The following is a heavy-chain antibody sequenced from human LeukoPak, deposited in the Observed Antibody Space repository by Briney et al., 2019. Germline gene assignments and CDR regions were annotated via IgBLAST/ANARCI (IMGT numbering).Heavy chain of an antibody. CDR1: GYTFTSYY. CDR3: ARDPVPADSGWYLYFDY. V-gene: IGHV1-46*01. Sequence: ASVKVSCKASGYTFTSYYMHWVRQAPGQGLEWMGIINPSGGSTSYAQKFQGRVTMTRDTSTSTVYMELSSLRSEDTAVYYCARDPVPADSGWYLYFDYWGQGTLVTVSS. D-gene: IGHD6-19*01. J-gene: IGHJ4*02. CDR2: INPSGGST.